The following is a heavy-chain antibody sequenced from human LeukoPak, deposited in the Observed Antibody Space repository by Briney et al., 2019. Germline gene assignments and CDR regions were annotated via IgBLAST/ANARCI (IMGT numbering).Heavy chain of an antibody. CDR1: GGSISSGGYS. CDR2: IYYSGST. D-gene: IGHD1-26*01. V-gene: IGHV4-30-4*07. Sequence: PSETLSLTCAVSGGSISSGGYSWSWIRQPPGTGLEWIGYIYYSGSTYYNPSLKSRVTISVDTSKNQFSLKLSSVTAADTAVYYCAREYSGSYDYWGQGTLVTVSS. CDR3: AREYSGSYDY. J-gene: IGHJ4*02.